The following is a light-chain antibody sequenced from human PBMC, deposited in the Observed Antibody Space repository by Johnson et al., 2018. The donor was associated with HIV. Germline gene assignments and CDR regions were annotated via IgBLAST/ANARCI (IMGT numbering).Light chain of an antibody. CDR1: NSNIGNNY. Sequence: QSVLTQPPSVSAAPGQKVTISCSGSNSNIGNNYVSWYQQLPETAPKLLIYDNNKRPSGIPDRFSGSKSGTSATLGITGLQTGDEADYYCGTWDTSLSTGGAFGTGTKVTVL. CDR2: DNN. V-gene: IGLV1-51*01. J-gene: IGLJ1*01. CDR3: GTWDTSLSTGGA.